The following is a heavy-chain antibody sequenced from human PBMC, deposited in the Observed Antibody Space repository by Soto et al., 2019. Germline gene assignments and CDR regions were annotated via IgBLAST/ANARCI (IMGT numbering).Heavy chain of an antibody. J-gene: IGHJ5*02. CDR3: AKVQYYASSGYSFNWFDP. CDR2: ISGSGGST. V-gene: IGHV3-23*01. CDR1: GFTFSSYA. Sequence: GGSLRLSCAASGFTFSSYAMSWVRQAPGKGLEWVSAISGSGGSTYYADSVKGRFTISRDNSKNTLYLQMNSLRAEDTAVYYCAKVQYYASSGYSFNWFDPWGQGTLVTVSS. D-gene: IGHD3-22*01.